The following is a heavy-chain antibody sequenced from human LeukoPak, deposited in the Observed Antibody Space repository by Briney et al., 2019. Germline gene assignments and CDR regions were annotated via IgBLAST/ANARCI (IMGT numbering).Heavy chain of an antibody. CDR3: ARLVPPGGGDCTGSNCHTVYYFDY. CDR1: GGSISSSSYY. CDR2: IYYSGST. D-gene: IGHD2-15*01. Sequence: SETLSLTCTVSGGSISSSSYYWGWIRQPPGKGLEWIGSIYYSGSTYYNPSLKSRVTISVDTSKNQFSLKLSSVTAADTAVYYCARLVPPGGGDCTGSNCHTVYYFDYWGQGTLVTVSS. V-gene: IGHV4-39*07. J-gene: IGHJ4*02.